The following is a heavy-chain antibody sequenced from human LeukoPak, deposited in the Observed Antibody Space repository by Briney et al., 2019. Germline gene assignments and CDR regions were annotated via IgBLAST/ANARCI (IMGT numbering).Heavy chain of an antibody. CDR2: IYYSGST. V-gene: IGHV4-31*03. CDR1: GGSISTGGYY. D-gene: IGHD6-6*01. J-gene: IGHJ5*02. CDR3: ARSAAQNWFDP. Sequence: PSQTLSLTCTVSGGSISTGGYYWSWIRQHPGKGLEWIGNIYYSGSTYYSPSLKSRVTMSVDTSKNQFSLKLSSVTAADTAVYYCARSAAQNWFDPWGQGTLVTVSS.